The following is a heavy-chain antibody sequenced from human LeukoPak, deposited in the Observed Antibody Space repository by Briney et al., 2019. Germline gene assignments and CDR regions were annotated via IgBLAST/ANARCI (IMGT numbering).Heavy chain of an antibody. D-gene: IGHD6-6*01. Sequence: PSETLSLTCTVSGGSLSSHYWSWGRQPPGKGLEWIGYIYYSGSTNYNPSLKSRVTISVDTSKNQLSLKLSSVTAAATAVYSCARWYSRSRYFDYCGQGTLVTVSS. CDR1: GGSLSSHY. J-gene: IGHJ4*02. CDR2: IYYSGST. V-gene: IGHV4-59*11. CDR3: ARWYSRSRYFDY.